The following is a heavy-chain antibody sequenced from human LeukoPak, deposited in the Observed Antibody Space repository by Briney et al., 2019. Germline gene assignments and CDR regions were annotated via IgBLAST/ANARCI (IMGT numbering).Heavy chain of an antibody. CDR2: IASDGSST. CDR1: GFTFSSYW. J-gene: IGHJ4*02. CDR3: ARAADYYDSSGYYPYYFDY. D-gene: IGHD3-22*01. V-gene: IGHV3-74*01. Sequence: GGSLRLSCAASGFTFSSYWMNWVRQAPGKGLVWVSRIASDGSSTTYADSVKGRFTISRDNSKNTLYLQMNSLRAEDTAAYYCARAADYYDSSGYYPYYFDYWGQGTLVTVSS.